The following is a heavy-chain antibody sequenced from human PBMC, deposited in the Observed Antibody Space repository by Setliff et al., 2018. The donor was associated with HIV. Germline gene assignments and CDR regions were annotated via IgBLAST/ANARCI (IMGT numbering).Heavy chain of an antibody. J-gene: IGHJ4*02. CDR3: ARDRSPHWELVPEGAFDI. CDR2: IWYDGSNK. V-gene: IGHV3-33*08. Sequence: PGGSLRLSCAASGFTFSSYGMHWVRQAPGKGLEWVAVIWYDGSNKYYADSVKGRFTISRDNAKNSLYLQTSSLRAEDTAVYYCARDRSPHWELVPEGAFDIWGQGTLVTVSS. D-gene: IGHD2-8*02. CDR1: GFTFSSYG.